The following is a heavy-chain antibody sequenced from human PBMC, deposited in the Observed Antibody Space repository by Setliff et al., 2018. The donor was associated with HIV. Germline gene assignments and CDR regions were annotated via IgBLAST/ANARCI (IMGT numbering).Heavy chain of an antibody. J-gene: IGHJ5*02. CDR1: AASIRNSY. CDR3: AGSMGATKGSWFEP. Sequence: SETLSLTCTVSAASIRNSYWTWIRQPAGKGLEWIGRIYPSGIINYNPSLKSRVTMSVDTSKNQFSLRLTSVSAADTALYYCAGSMGATKGSWFEPWGQGTLVTVSS. D-gene: IGHD1-26*01. CDR2: IYPSGII. V-gene: IGHV4-4*07.